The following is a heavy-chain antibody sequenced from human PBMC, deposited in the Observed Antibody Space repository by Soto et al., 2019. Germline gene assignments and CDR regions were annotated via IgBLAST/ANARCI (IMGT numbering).Heavy chain of an antibody. Sequence: GGSLRLSCAASGFTFDDYAMHWVRQAPGKGLEWVSGISWNSGSIGYADSVKGRFTISRDNAKNSLYLQMNSLRAEDTALYYCAKDIAYSGSYDYFDYWGQGT. J-gene: IGHJ4*02. CDR2: ISWNSGSI. CDR1: GFTFDDYA. CDR3: AKDIAYSGSYDYFDY. D-gene: IGHD1-26*01. V-gene: IGHV3-9*01.